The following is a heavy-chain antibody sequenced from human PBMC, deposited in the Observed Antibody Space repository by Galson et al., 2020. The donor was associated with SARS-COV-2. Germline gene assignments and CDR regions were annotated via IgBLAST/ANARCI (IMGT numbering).Heavy chain of an antibody. Sequence: GESLKISCAASGFTFSSYAMHWVRQAPGKGLEWVAVISYDGSNKYYADSVKGRFTISRDNSKNTLYLQMHSLRAEDTAVYYCAREALMIVVVTTFDYWGQGTLVTVSS. CDR3: AREALMIVVVTTFDY. J-gene: IGHJ4*02. V-gene: IGHV3-30*04. CDR1: GFTFSSYA. CDR2: ISYDGSNK. D-gene: IGHD3-22*01.